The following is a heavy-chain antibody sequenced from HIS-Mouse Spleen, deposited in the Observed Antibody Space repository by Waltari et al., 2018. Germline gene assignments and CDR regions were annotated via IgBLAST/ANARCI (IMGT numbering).Heavy chain of an antibody. D-gene: IGHD3-10*01. CDR2: INPNSGGT. V-gene: IGHV1-2*02. J-gene: IGHJ6*02. CDR1: GYTFPGYY. Sequence: QVQLVQSGAEVKKPGASVKVSCKASGYTFPGYYLHWVRQAPGQGLEWMGWINPNSGGTNYAQKFQGRVTMTRDTSINTAYMELSRLRSDDTAVYYCARDYYGSGSYYYYYGMDVWGQGTTVTVSS. CDR3: ARDYYGSGSYYYYYGMDV.